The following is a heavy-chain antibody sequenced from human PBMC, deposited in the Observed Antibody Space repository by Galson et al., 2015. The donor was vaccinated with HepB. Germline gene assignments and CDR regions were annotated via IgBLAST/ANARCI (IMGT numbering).Heavy chain of an antibody. CDR3: ARADYGDLCQLDY. CDR2: ISYDGSNK. J-gene: IGHJ4*02. CDR1: GFTFSSYA. V-gene: IGHV3-30*04. D-gene: IGHD4-17*01. Sequence: SLRLSCAASGFTFSSYAMHWVRQAPGKGLEWVAVISYDGSNKYYADSVKGRFTISRDNSKNTLYLQMNSLRAEDTAVYYCARADYGDLCQLDYWGQGTLVTVSS.